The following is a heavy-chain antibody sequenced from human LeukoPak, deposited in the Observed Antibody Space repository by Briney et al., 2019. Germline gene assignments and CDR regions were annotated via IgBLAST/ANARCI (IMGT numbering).Heavy chain of an antibody. D-gene: IGHD2-15*01. CDR2: ISYDGSNK. CDR1: GFTFSSYA. Sequence: PGGSLRLSCAASGFTFSSYAMHWVRQAPGKGLEWVAVISYDGSNKYYADSVKGRFTISRDNAKNSLYLQMNSLRAEDTAVYYCASTGGSPGPWGQGTLVTVSS. V-gene: IGHV3-30-3*01. CDR3: ASTGGSPGP. J-gene: IGHJ5*02.